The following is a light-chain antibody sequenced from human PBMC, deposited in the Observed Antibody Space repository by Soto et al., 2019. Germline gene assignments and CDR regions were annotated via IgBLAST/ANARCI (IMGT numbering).Light chain of an antibody. Sequence: DIQMTQSPSSLSASVGDRVTITCQASQDIKNYLNWYQHKPGEAPKLLIYDATNLETGVPSSFSGSGSGTDFTFNISSLQPEDIATYYCQQNYNLPLTFGGGTKVEIK. CDR3: QQNYNLPLT. CDR2: DAT. CDR1: QDIKNY. J-gene: IGKJ4*01. V-gene: IGKV1-33*01.